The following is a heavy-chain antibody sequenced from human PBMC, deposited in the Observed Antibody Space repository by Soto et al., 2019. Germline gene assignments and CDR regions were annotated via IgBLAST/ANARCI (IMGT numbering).Heavy chain of an antibody. CDR3: ATKVVIGGIGFVDY. CDR2: INQDESQK. V-gene: IGHV3-7*01. J-gene: IGHJ4*02. D-gene: IGHD2-15*01. Sequence: GGSLRLSCVASGFTFSSYLMNWVRQAPGEGLEWVANINQDESQKYYADSVKGRFSISRDNARNALYLQMNSLRVEDAAVYYCATKVVIGGIGFVDYWGQGILVTVSS. CDR1: GFTFSSYL.